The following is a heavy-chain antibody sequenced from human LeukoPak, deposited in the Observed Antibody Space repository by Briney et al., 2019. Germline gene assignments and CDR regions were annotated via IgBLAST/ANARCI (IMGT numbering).Heavy chain of an antibody. V-gene: IGHV3-23*01. CDR3: AKGRWFGVLEPLYFDY. CDR1: GFTLSSYA. CDR2: ISGSGGST. J-gene: IGHJ4*02. Sequence: GGSLRLSCAASGFTLSSYAMSWVRQAPGKGLEWVSAISGSGGSTYYADSVKGRFTISRDNSKNTLYLQMNSLRAEDTAVYYCAKGRWFGVLEPLYFDYWGLGTLVTVSS. D-gene: IGHD3-10*01.